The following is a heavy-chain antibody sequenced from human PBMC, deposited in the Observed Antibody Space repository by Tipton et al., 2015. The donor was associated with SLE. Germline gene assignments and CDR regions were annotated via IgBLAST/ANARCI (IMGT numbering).Heavy chain of an antibody. V-gene: IGHV3-7*01. J-gene: IGHJ3*01. CDR2: IKQDGSEK. CDR3: VRDRGQPDAFNL. CDR1: GFTFSRYW. D-gene: IGHD3-10*01. Sequence: SLRLSCAASGFTFSRYWMSWVRQAPGKGLEWVANIKQDGSEKDYVDSVKGRFTISRDNAKNTMYLQMNSLRGEDTALYYCVRDRGQPDAFNLWGQGTLVTVSS.